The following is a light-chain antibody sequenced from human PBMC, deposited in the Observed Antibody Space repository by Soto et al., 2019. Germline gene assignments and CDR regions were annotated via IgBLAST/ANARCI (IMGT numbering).Light chain of an antibody. V-gene: IGKV3-11*01. J-gene: IGKJ4*01. Sequence: EIVLTQSPATLSLSPGDTATLSCRASQSVTSSLAWFQQKPGQAPRLLIYDVSRRATAIPARFSGSGSGTDLTLTISSLEPEDFAVYYCQQRTTWPTFGGGTKVEIK. CDR3: QQRTTWPT. CDR1: QSVTSS. CDR2: DVS.